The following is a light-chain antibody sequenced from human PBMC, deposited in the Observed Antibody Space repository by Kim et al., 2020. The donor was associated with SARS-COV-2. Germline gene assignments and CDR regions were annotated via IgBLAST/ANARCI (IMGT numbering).Light chain of an antibody. CDR2: DAA. CDR3: QQRGNWPPALT. V-gene: IGKV3-11*01. J-gene: IGKJ4*01. CDR1: HNVGSS. Sequence: PGESAPLSCRARHNVGSSLAWYQQTPGQAPRLLIYDAAIRAAGIPDRFSGSGSGTDFTLTIGSLAPEDFAVYYCQQRGNWPPALTFGGGTKVDIK.